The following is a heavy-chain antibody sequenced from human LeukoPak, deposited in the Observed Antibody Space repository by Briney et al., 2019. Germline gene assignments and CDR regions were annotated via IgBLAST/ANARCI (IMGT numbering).Heavy chain of an antibody. D-gene: IGHD3-10*01. CDR1: GFTFSSFA. CDR2: ISFDGSNN. Sequence: PGGSLRLSCAVSGFTFSSFAMHWVRQAPGKGLEWVAVISFDGSNNYYADSVKGRFTISRDNSKNTLYLQMNSLRAEDTAVYYCARVYTANGWGHFDYWGQGTLVTVSS. CDR3: ARVYTANGWGHFDY. J-gene: IGHJ4*02. V-gene: IGHV3-30-3*01.